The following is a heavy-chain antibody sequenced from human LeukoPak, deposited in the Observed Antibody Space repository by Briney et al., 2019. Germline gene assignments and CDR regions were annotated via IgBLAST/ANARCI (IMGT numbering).Heavy chain of an antibody. CDR3: ARRDGYDSTTFDY. CDR2: IYPGDSDT. Sequence: GESLKISCKGPGYSFSSYWIGWVRQMPGKGLEWMGIIYPGDSDTRYSPSFQGQVTILADKSISTAYLQWSILKASDTAMYYCARRDGYDSTTFDYWGQGTLVTVSS. CDR1: GYSFSSYW. D-gene: IGHD5-24*01. J-gene: IGHJ4*02. V-gene: IGHV5-51*01.